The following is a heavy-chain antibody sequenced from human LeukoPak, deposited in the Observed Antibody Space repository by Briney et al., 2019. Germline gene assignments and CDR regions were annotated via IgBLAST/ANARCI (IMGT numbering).Heavy chain of an antibody. D-gene: IGHD2-2*02. J-gene: IGHJ6*02. Sequence: GGSLRLSCAASGFTVSSNYMSWVRKAPGKGLEWVSVIYSGGSTYYADSVKGRFTISRDNSKHTLYLQMNSLRAEDTAVYYCARFIGYCSSTSCYNHGMDVWGQGTTVTVSS. CDR1: GFTVSSNY. CDR2: IYSGGST. CDR3: ARFIGYCSSTSCYNHGMDV. V-gene: IGHV3-53*01.